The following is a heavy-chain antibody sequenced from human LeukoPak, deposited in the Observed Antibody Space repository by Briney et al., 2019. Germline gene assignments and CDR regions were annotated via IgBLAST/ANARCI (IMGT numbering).Heavy chain of an antibody. CDR3: AKDVGPRGYCSGGSCYFDY. CDR2: ISYDGAKT. V-gene: IGHV3-30*18. Sequence: SGGSLRLSCAVSTFGFSTHGMHWVRQAPGKGLEWVAVISYDGAKTYYGDSVKGRFIISRDNPKYTLYLQLNSLTPEDTALYYCAKDVGPRGYCSGGSCYFDYGGQGTLVTVSS. CDR1: TFGFSTHG. D-gene: IGHD2-15*01. J-gene: IGHJ4*02.